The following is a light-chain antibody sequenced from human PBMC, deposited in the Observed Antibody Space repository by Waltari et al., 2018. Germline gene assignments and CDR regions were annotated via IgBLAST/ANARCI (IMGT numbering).Light chain of an antibody. J-gene: IGKJ2*01. CDR3: HQYNTWPPAT. CDR2: DAS. CDR1: RRVVVT. V-gene: IGKV3-15*01. Sequence: VLTQSPATLYVSPGDTATLSCRASRRVVVTLAWYQQKPGQAPRLLIYDASKWATGIPARFSAAGSGTEFTLTIISLQSEDSAIYYCHQYNTWPPATFGQGTKLDI.